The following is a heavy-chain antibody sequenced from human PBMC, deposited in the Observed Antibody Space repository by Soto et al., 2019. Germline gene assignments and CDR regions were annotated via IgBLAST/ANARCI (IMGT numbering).Heavy chain of an antibody. V-gene: IGHV2-5*02. CDR2: IYWDDDK. CDR1: GFSLTTSGVG. Sequence: QITLNESGPPVVRPTETLTLTCRFSGFSLTTSGVGVGWIRQSPGKAPEWLGLIYWDDDKRYSASLKSRLTITKDTSKNQVVLTVSDLDPTDTATYYCTHRVLRTVFGLVTTTAIYFDFWGQGTPVAVSS. CDR3: THRVLRTVFGLVTTTAIYFDF. J-gene: IGHJ4*02. D-gene: IGHD3-3*01.